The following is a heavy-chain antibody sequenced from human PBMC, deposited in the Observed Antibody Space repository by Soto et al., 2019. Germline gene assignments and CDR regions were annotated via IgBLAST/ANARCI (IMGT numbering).Heavy chain of an antibody. D-gene: IGHD5-12*01. CDR2: IYYSGST. CDR3: ARVPELSGYGDY. J-gene: IGHJ4*02. V-gene: IGHV4-31*03. CDR1: GGSISSGGYY. Sequence: SETLSLTCTVSGGSISSGGYYWSWIRQHPGKGLEWIGYIYYSGSTYYNPSLKSRVTISVDTSKNQFSLKLSSVTAADTAVYYCARVPELSGYGDYWGQGTLVTVSS.